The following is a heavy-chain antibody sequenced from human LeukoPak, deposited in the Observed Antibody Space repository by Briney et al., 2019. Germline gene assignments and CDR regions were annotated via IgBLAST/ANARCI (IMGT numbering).Heavy chain of an antibody. J-gene: IGHJ4*02. CDR3: AKAPYCSGVSCYLYYFDD. D-gene: IGHD2-15*01. V-gene: IGHV3-23*01. Sequence: PGGSQRLSCAASGFTLSSYAMSWVRQAPGKGLEWVSTISGSGGSTFYADSVKGRFTISRDNSKNTLYLQMNSLRAEDTAVHYCAKAPYCSGVSCYLYYFDDWGQGTLVTVSS. CDR2: ISGSGGST. CDR1: GFTLSSYA.